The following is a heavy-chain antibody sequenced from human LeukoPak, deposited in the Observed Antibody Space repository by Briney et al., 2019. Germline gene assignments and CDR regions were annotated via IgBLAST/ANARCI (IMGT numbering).Heavy chain of an antibody. V-gene: IGHV4-34*01. D-gene: IGHD3-10*01. Sequence: SETLSLTCAVSGGSINTGGYSWSWIRQPPGKGLEWIGEINHSGSTNYNPSLKSRVTISVDTSKNQFSLKLSSVTAADTAVYYCARGRAANYYGSGSYYNDYWGQGTLVTVSS. CDR3: ARGRAANYYGSGSYYNDY. CDR1: GGSINTGGYS. J-gene: IGHJ4*02. CDR2: INHSGST.